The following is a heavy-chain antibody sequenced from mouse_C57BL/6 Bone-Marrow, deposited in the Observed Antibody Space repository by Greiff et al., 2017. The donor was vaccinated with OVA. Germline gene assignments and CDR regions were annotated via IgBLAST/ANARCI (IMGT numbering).Heavy chain of an antibody. Sequence: QVQLQQPGAELVMPGASVKLSCKASGYTFTSYWMHWVKQRPGQGLEWIGEIDPSDSYTNYNQKFKGKSTLTVAKSSRTAYMQLSSLTSEDSAVYSCARSRYYGLWDYWGQGTSVTVSS. CDR2: IDPSDSYT. V-gene: IGHV1-69*01. CDR3: ARSRYYGLWDY. CDR1: GYTFTSYW. D-gene: IGHD2-1*01. J-gene: IGHJ4*01.